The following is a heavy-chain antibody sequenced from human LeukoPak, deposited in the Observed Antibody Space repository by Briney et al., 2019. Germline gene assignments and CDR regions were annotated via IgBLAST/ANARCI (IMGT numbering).Heavy chain of an antibody. D-gene: IGHD3-16*02. J-gene: IGHJ4*02. Sequence: GGSLRLSCAASAFTFSSYAISWVRQAPGQGLEWMGGIIPIFGTANYAQKFQGRVTITADESTSTAYMELSSLRSEDTAVYYCAIQPWGLRLGELSPYFDYWGQGTLVTVSS. CDR2: IIPIFGTA. CDR3: AIQPWGLRLGELSPYFDY. CDR1: AFTFSSYA. V-gene: IGHV1-69*01.